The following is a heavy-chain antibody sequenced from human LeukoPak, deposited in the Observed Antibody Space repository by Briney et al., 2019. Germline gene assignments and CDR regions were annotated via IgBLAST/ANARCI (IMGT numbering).Heavy chain of an antibody. D-gene: IGHD1-26*01. CDR1: GYTFTGYY. J-gene: IGHJ3*02. Sequence: GASVKVSCKASGYTFTGYYMHWVRQAPGQGLEWMGWINPNSGATNYAQKFQGRVTMTRDTSISTAYMELSRLRSDDTALYYCASPRARGWELKTLDAFDIWGQGTMVTVSS. CDR2: INPNSGAT. CDR3: ASPRARGWELKTLDAFDI. V-gene: IGHV1-2*02.